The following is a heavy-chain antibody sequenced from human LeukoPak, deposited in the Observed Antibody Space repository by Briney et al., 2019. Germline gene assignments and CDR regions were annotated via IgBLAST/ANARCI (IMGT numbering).Heavy chain of an antibody. CDR3: ARDRPRPGYCSSTSCYAFDI. CDR1: GGSFSGYY. V-gene: IGHV4-34*01. D-gene: IGHD2-2*01. J-gene: IGHJ3*02. Sequence: SETLSLTCAVYGGSFSGYYWSWIRQPPGKGLEWIGYIYHSGSTYYNPSLKSRVTISVDRSKNQFSLKLSSVTAADTAVYYCARDRPRPGYCSSTSCYAFDIWGQGTMVTVSS. CDR2: IYHSGST.